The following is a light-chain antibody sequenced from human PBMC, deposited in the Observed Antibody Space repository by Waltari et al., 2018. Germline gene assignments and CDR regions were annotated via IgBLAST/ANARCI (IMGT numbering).Light chain of an antibody. J-gene: IGKJ1*01. V-gene: IGKV1-5*03. Sequence: DIQMTQSPSTLSASVGDRVTITCRASQSISSWLAWYQQKPGKAPKLLIYKASSLESGVPSRFSGSASGTEFTLTISSLQPDDFATYYCQQYNSYWTFGQGTKVEI. CDR1: QSISSW. CDR2: KAS. CDR3: QQYNSYWT.